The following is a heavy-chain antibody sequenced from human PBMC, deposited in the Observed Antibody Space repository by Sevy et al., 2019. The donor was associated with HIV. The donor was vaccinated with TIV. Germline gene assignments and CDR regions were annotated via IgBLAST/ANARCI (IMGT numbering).Heavy chain of an antibody. D-gene: IGHD2-15*01. CDR2: ISGSGSST. J-gene: IGHJ4*02. CDR1: GFIFGSYG. V-gene: IGHV3-23*01. Sequence: GGSLRLSCSASGFIFGSYGMTWVRQAPGKGLEWVSGISGSGSSTYYADSVKGWFTISRDNSKNTLYLQMNSLRVEDTAIYYCAKDRSYLRGYCNNGGCYSFVYWGQGTLVTDSS. CDR3: AKDRSYLRGYCNNGGCYSFVY.